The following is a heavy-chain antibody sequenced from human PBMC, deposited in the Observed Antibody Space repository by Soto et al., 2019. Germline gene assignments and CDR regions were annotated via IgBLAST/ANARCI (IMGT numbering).Heavy chain of an antibody. J-gene: IGHJ6*02. V-gene: IGHV3-74*01. CDR3: ARGEYYDFWSGYWYYYYYGMDV. CDR1: GLTFSSYW. CDR2: INSDGSST. Sequence: PGGSLRLSCAASGLTFSSYWMHWVRQAPGKGLVWVSRINSDGSSTSYADSVKGRFTISRDNAKNTLYLQMNSLRAEDTAVYYCARGEYYDFWSGYWYYYYYGMDVWGQGTTVTVSS. D-gene: IGHD3-3*01.